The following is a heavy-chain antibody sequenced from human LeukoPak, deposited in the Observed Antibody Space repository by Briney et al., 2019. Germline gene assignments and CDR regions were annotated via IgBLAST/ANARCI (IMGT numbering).Heavy chain of an antibody. CDR1: VYTLTTYV. D-gene: IGHD6-13*01. J-gene: IGHJ4*02. V-gene: IGHV1-18*01. CDR3: ARNSSGYSSSWYHDRSLEY. CDR2: ISAYNGDT. Sequence: GASVKGSCQASVYTLTTYVIRWVRQAPGHELEWMGWISAYNGDTNYAQKLQGRVTMTTDTSTSTAYMELRSLRSDDTAVYYCARNSSGYSSSWYHDRSLEYWGERTLVSVS.